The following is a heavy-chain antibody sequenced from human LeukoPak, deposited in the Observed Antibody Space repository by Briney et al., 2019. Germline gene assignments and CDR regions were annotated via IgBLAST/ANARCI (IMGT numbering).Heavy chain of an antibody. V-gene: IGHV4-39*07. D-gene: IGHD3-16*01. CDR1: GGSISSSNYY. J-gene: IGHJ4*02. CDR3: ARRYYDYEVYYFDY. Sequence: SETLSLTCTVSGGSISSSNYYWGWIRQPPSKGLEWIGSMYYSGSIFYNPSLKSRVTISVDTSKNQFSLKLSSVTAADTAVYYCARRYYDYEVYYFDYWGQGTLVTVSS. CDR2: MYYSGSI.